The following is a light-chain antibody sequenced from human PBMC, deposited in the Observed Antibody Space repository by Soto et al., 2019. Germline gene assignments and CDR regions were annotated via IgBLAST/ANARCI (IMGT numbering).Light chain of an antibody. V-gene: IGLV3-21*02. CDR3: QVWDGSSQNLV. CDR1: KIGTKS. CDR2: DDT. Sequence: SYELTQPPSVPVAPGQTARIPRGGNKIGTKSVHWYQQKPGQAPVVVVYDDTDRPSGIPERFSGSNSGNTATLTISRVEAGDEADYYCQVWDGSSQNLVFGGGTKVTVL. J-gene: IGLJ2*01.